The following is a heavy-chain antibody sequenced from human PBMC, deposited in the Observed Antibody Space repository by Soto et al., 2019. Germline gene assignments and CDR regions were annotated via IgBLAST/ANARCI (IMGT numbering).Heavy chain of an antibody. Sequence: ASVKVSCKASGYTFTDYNMHWVRQAPGQGLEWMGWINPNSGGTNYAQKLQGRVTMTTDTSTSTAYMELRSLRSDDTAVYYCARVVTEYYYYGMDVWGQGTTVTVSS. V-gene: IGHV1-2*02. D-gene: IGHD5-18*01. CDR2: INPNSGGT. J-gene: IGHJ6*02. CDR1: GYTFTDYN. CDR3: ARVVTEYYYYGMDV.